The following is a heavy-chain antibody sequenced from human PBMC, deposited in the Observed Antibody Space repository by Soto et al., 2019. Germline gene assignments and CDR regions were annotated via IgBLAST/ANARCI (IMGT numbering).Heavy chain of an antibody. CDR2: IIPIFGTA. CDR1: GGTFSSYA. D-gene: IGHD3-22*01. Sequence: SVKVSCKASGGTFSSYAIRWVRQAPGQSVEWMGGIIPIFGTANYAQKFQGRVTITADESTTTAYMELSSLRSEDTAVYYCARPTRFYYDSSGQSAWFDPWGQGTLVTVSS. CDR3: ARPTRFYYDSSGQSAWFDP. J-gene: IGHJ5*02. V-gene: IGHV1-69*13.